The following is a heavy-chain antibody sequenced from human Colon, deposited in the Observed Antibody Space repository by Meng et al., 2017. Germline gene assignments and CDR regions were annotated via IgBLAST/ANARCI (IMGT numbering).Heavy chain of an antibody. CDR3: ARVIYASGNMAHLDC. V-gene: IGHV4-4*02. CDR1: GDSIRSSNW. CDR2: IYHSGST. J-gene: IGHJ4*02. D-gene: IGHD3-10*01. Sequence: QGRLRESGPGLVKPSGTLSLTCAVSGDSIRSSNWWSWVRQPPGRGLEWIGEIYHSGSTNYNPSLKNRLSLTVDKSKNQFSLTLHSVTAADTAVYYCARVIYASGNMAHLDCWGQGTLVTVSS.